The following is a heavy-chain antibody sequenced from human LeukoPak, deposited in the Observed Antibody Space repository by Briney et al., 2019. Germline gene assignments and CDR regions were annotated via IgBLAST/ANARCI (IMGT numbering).Heavy chain of an antibody. D-gene: IGHD3-22*01. CDR3: ARDSLSSGCLDY. CDR1: GFTFSIYW. V-gene: IGHV3-74*01. J-gene: IGHJ4*02. CDR2: INSDGSGA. Sequence: HPGGSLRLSCAASGFTFSIYWMHWVRQAPGKGLVWVSRINSDGSGATYADSVKGRFTISRDNAKSTLYLQLNSLGAEDTAVYYCARDSLSSGCLDYWGQGTLVTVSS.